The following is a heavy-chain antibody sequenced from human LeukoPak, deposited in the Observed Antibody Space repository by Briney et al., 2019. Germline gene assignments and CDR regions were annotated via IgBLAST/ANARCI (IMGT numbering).Heavy chain of an antibody. CDR3: AGRIRDVGIDY. CDR2: IYYSGST. V-gene: IGHV4-39*01. J-gene: IGHJ4*02. CDR1: GDSISSSSSY. Sequence: SETLSLTCTVSGDSISSSSSYWGWIRQPPGEGLDWIGSIYYSGSTYYNTSLKSRVTISVDTSKNQFSLKLSSVTAADTVVYYCAGRIRDVGIDYWGQGTLVTVSS. D-gene: IGHD5-24*01.